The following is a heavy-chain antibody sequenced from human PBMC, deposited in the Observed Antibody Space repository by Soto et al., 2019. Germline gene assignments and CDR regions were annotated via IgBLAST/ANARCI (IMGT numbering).Heavy chain of an antibody. D-gene: IGHD3-3*01. CDR3: AKDYYDFSSGYYLFDY. Sequence: GGSLRLSCAASGFTFSSYAMTWVRQAPGKGLEWVSGISGSGTSTYYADSVKGRFTISRDNSKNTLYLQMYSLRAEDTAVYYCAKDYYDFSSGYYLFDYWGQGTLVTVSS. J-gene: IGHJ4*02. CDR1: GFTFSSYA. CDR2: ISGSGTST. V-gene: IGHV3-23*01.